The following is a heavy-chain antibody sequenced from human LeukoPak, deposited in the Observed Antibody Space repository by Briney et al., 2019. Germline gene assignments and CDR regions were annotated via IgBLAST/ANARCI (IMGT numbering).Heavy chain of an antibody. D-gene: IGHD6-6*01. J-gene: IGHJ4*02. V-gene: IGHV1-2*02. Sequence: ASVKVSCKASGYTFTGYYMHWVRQAPGQGLEWMGWINPNSGGTNYAQKFQGRVTMTRDTSISTAYVELSRLRSDDTAVYYCARKIEYSSSSLEYYFDYWGQGTLVTVSS. CDR3: ARKIEYSSSSLEYYFDY. CDR2: INPNSGGT. CDR1: GYTFTGYY.